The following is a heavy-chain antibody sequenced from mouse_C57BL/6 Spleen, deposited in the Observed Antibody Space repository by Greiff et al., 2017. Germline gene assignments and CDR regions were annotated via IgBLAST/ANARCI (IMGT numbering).Heavy chain of an antibody. V-gene: IGHV14-1*01. Sequence: VQLQQSGAELVRPGASVKLSCTASGFNIKDYYMHWVKQRPGQGLEWIGRIDPEDGDTEYAPKFQGKATMTADTSSNTAYLQLSSLTSEDTAVYYCTTCSNDYYFDCWGQGTTLTVSS. CDR2: IDPEDGDT. CDR3: TTCSNDYYFDC. D-gene: IGHD2-12*01. CDR1: GFNIKDYY. J-gene: IGHJ2*01.